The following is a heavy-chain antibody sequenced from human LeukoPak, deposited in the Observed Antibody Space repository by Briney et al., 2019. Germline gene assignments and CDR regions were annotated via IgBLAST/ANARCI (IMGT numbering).Heavy chain of an antibody. CDR2: IYTSGST. V-gene: IGHV4-4*07. CDR3: ARDDIVVVPAGRYYYYMDV. CDR1: GGSISSYY. D-gene: IGHD2-2*01. Sequence: SETLSLTCTVSGGSISSYYWSWIRQPTGKGLEWIGRIYTSGSTNYNPSLKSRVTMSVDTSKNQFSLKLSSVTAADTAVYYCARDDIVVVPAGRYYYYMDVWGKGTTVTVSS. J-gene: IGHJ6*03.